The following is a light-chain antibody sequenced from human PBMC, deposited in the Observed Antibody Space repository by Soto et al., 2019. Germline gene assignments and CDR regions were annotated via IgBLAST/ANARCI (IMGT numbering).Light chain of an antibody. CDR1: QSVSSSY. CDR3: QQYGDSPAT. CDR2: GAF. Sequence: EIVFTQSPGTLSLSPGERATLSCRASQSVSSSYLAWYQQKPGQAPRLLIYGAFNRATGIPDRFSGSGSGTDFTLTFSRLEPEDFAVYYCQQYGDSPATFGPGTKVDIK. V-gene: IGKV3-20*01. J-gene: IGKJ3*01.